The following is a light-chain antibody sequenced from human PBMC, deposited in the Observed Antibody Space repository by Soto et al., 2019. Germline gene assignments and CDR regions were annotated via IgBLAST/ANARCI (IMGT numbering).Light chain of an antibody. V-gene: IGKV1-8*01. CDR3: QQYYIYPPT. CDR1: QSIGTY. Sequence: AIRMTQSPSSSSASKGARVTITCRASQSIGTYLAWYQHIRGRAPKLLLFAASTLPRGVPSRFSGSGSGTDFTLTISCLQSEDFATCYCQQYYIYPPTFGGGTKVSIK. J-gene: IGKJ4*01. CDR2: AAS.